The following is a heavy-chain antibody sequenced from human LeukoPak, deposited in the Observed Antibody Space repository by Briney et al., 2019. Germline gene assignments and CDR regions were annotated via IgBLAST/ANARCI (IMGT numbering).Heavy chain of an antibody. CDR3: ARDREGYQLPQMRSYFYMDV. CDR2: ISGSGGTI. D-gene: IGHD2-2*01. J-gene: IGHJ6*03. V-gene: IGHV3-48*04. CDR1: GFTFSSYG. Sequence: GGSLRLSCAASGFTFSSYGMSWVRQAPGKGLEWVSAISGSGGTIYYADSVKGRFTISRDNAKNSLSLQMNSLRAEDTAVYYCARDREGYQLPQMRSYFYMDVWGKGTTVTISS.